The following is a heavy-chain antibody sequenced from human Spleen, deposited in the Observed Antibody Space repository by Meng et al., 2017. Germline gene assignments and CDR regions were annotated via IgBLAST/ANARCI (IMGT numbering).Heavy chain of an antibody. Sequence: ASVKVSCKASGYTSTSYDINWVRQATGQGLEWMGWMNPNSGNTGYAQKFQGRVTITRNTSISTAYMKLSSLRSEDTAVYYCASAYDSSGYGPFDHWGQGTLVTVSS. V-gene: IGHV1-8*03. J-gene: IGHJ4*02. CDR1: GYTSTSYD. CDR2: MNPNSGNT. D-gene: IGHD3-22*01. CDR3: ASAYDSSGYGPFDH.